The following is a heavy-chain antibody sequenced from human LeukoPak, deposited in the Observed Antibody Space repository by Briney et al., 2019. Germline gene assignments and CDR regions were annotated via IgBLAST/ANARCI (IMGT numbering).Heavy chain of an antibody. V-gene: IGHV3-30*04. Sequence: PGGSQRLSCAASGFTFSSYAMLWVRQAPGKGLEWVAVITYDGGNKYYADSVKDRFTISRDNSNNTPYLQKNSLRAEDTAVYYCARDLGQYYFDYWGQGTLVTVSS. CDR3: ARDLGQYYFDY. D-gene: IGHD1-26*01. CDR2: ITYDGGNK. CDR1: GFTFSSYA. J-gene: IGHJ4*02.